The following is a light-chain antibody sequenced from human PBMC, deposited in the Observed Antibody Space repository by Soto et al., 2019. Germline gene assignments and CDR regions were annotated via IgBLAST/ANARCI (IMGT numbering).Light chain of an antibody. CDR3: GADHGSGSNWV. CDR1: TGYSNYQ. Sequence: QAVLTQPPSASASLGASVTLTCTLSTGYSNYQVDWYQQRPGKGPRFVMRVGTGGIVGSKGDGIPDRFSVLGSGLNRYLTIKNIQEEDEGDYHCGADHGSGSNWVFGGGTKVTVL. V-gene: IGLV9-49*03. CDR2: VGTGGIVG. J-gene: IGLJ2*01.